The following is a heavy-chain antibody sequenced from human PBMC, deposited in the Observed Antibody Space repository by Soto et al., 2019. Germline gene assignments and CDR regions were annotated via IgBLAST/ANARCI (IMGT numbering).Heavy chain of an antibody. J-gene: IGHJ3*02. CDR2: ISYDGSEK. V-gene: IGHV3-30*18. CDR3: AKERRYSFDAFDI. D-gene: IGHD5-12*01. CDR1: GFTFNFFG. Sequence: QEQRVDSGGGVVQAGRSLRLSCAASGFTFNFFGMHWVRQAPGKGLEWVAVISYDGSEKYYADSVKGRFTMSRDNSKNMVYLEMSSLRPEDTSVYYCAKERRYSFDAFDIWGHGTMVTVSS.